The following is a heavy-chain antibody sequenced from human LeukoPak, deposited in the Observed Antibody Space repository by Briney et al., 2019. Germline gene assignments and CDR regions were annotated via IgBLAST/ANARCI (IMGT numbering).Heavy chain of an antibody. V-gene: IGHV5-51*01. CDR1: GYSFTSYW. D-gene: IGHD2-2*01. CDR2: IYPGDSDT. J-gene: IGHJ5*02. Sequence: GESLKISCKGSGYSFTSYWIGWVRQMPGKGLEWMGIIYPGDSDTKYSPSYQGQVIISADNSISTAYLQWSSLKASDTAVYYCARSYCTSSNCYPRCFDPWDQGTLVTVSS. CDR3: ARSYCTSSNCYPRCFDP.